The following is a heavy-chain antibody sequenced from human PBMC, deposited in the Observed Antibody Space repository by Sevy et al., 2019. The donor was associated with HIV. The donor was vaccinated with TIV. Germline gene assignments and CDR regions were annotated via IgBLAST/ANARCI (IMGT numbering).Heavy chain of an antibody. D-gene: IGHD2-15*01. CDR2: INAISSNI. Sequence: GSLRLSCAASGFTFSSYAMNWVRQAPGKGLEWVSSINAISSNIYYADSVKGRFTISRDNAENSLYLQMNSVRAEDTAVHYCARDLFSGGNAVYGYWGQGTLVTVSS. V-gene: IGHV3-21*01. J-gene: IGHJ4*02. CDR3: ARDLFSGGNAVYGY. CDR1: GFTFSSYA.